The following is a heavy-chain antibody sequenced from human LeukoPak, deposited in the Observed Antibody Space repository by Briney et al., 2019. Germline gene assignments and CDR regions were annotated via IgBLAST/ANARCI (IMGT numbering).Heavy chain of an antibody. CDR2: IYTSGST. CDR1: GGSISSYY. V-gene: IGHV4-4*07. Sequence: PSETLSLTCTVSGGSISSYYWSWIRQPAGKGLEWIGRIYTSGSTNYNTSLKSRVTMSIGTSKNQFSLKLSSVSAADTAVYYCARCSYSSGCYWYFDLWGRGTLVTVSS. D-gene: IGHD6-19*01. CDR3: ARCSYSSGCYWYFDL. J-gene: IGHJ2*01.